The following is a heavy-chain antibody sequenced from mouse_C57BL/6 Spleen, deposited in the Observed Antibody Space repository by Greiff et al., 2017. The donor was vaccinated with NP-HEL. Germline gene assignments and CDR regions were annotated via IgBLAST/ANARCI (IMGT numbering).Heavy chain of an antibody. J-gene: IGHJ4*01. V-gene: IGHV1-82*01. CDR3: ARRNYYGSSYGAMDY. Sequence: QVQLKQSGPELVKPGASVKISCKASGYAFSSSWMNWVKQRPGKGLEWIGRIYPGDGDTNYNGKFKGKATLTADKSSSTAYMQLSSLTSEDSAVYFCARRNYYGSSYGAMDYWGQGTSVTVSS. CDR2: IYPGDGDT. D-gene: IGHD1-1*01. CDR1: GYAFSSSW.